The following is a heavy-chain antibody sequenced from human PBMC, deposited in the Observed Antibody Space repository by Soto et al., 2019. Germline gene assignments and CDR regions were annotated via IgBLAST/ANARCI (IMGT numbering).Heavy chain of an antibody. CDR2: ISAYNGNT. D-gene: IGHD3-22*01. CDR3: ARVNYYDSSGYQAWFDP. Sequence: ASVKVSCKVSGYTFTSYGISWVRQAPGQGLEWMGWISAYNGNTNYAQKLQGRVTMTTDTSTSTAYMELRSLRSDDTAVYYCARVNYYDSSGYQAWFDPWGQGTLVTVSS. V-gene: IGHV1-18*01. CDR1: GYTFTSYG. J-gene: IGHJ5*02.